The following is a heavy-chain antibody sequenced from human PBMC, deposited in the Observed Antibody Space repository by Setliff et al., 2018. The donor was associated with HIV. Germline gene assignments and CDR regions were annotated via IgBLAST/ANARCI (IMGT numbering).Heavy chain of an antibody. J-gene: IGHJ3*02. CDR1: DDSIKSDNYY. V-gene: IGHV4-4*07. D-gene: IGHD3-10*01. Sequence: SETLSLTCTVSDDSIKSDNYYWSWIRQPAGKGLEWIGRIYTSGTTNYNPSLKSRVTMSVDTSKNQFSLKLSSVTAADTAVYYCARAGSMVRGVIISAIDIWGQGTMVTVSS. CDR2: IYTSGTT. CDR3: ARAGSMVRGVIISAIDI.